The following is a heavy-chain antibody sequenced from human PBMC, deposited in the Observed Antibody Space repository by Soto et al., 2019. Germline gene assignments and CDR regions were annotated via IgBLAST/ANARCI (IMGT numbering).Heavy chain of an antibody. V-gene: IGHV3-23*01. CDR3: AKAPPQDDFWSGFYSGAYYSGMDV. CDR1: GFNFSSYA. J-gene: IGHJ6*02. CDR2: ISGSGGST. Sequence: GGSRRLSRATTGFNFSSYAIRWVRQGPGKGLEWVSAISGSGGSTYYADSVKGRFTISRDNSKNTLYLQMNSLRAEDTAVYYCAKAPPQDDFWSGFYSGAYYSGMDVWGQGTTVTVS. D-gene: IGHD3-3*01.